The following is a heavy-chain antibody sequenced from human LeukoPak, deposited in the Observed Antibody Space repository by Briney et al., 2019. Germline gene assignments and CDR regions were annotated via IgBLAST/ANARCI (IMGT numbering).Heavy chain of an antibody. Sequence: ASVKISCKVSGYTFTDYYMHWVKQAPGKGLEWMGLVDPEDGETIYAEEFQGRVTITADTSTDTAYMELSSLRSEDTAVYYCATLSSPRPYYFDYWGQGTLVTVSS. J-gene: IGHJ4*02. CDR1: GYTFTDYY. V-gene: IGHV1-69-2*01. CDR3: ATLSSPRPYYFDY. CDR2: VDPEDGET. D-gene: IGHD6-13*01.